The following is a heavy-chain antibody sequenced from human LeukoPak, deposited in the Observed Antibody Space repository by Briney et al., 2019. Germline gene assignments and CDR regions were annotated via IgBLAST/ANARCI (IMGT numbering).Heavy chain of an antibody. D-gene: IGHD3-22*01. V-gene: IGHV3-23*01. Sequence: PGGSLRLSCAASEFTFSSYAMSWVRQAPGKELEWVSAISGSGGSTYYADSVKGRFTISRDNSKNTLYLQMNSLRAEDTAVHYCVKDTTYYYDSSGYRMFDYWGQGTLVTVSS. CDR3: VKDTTYYYDSSGYRMFDY. CDR1: EFTFSSYA. J-gene: IGHJ4*02. CDR2: ISGSGGST.